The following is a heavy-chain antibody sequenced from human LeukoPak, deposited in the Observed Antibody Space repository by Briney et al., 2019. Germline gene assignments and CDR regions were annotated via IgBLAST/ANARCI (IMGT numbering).Heavy chain of an antibody. V-gene: IGHV5-51*01. CDR3: ARLRILRGYSYGNGWFDP. CDR1: GYSFTSYW. Sequence: PGGSLRLSCQVSGYSFTSYWIGWVRQMPGKGLEWMGIIYPGDSDTRYSPSFQGQVTISADKSISTAYLQWSSLKASDTAMYYCARLRILRGYSYGNGWFDPWGQGTLVTVSS. CDR2: IYPGDSDT. D-gene: IGHD5-18*01. J-gene: IGHJ5*02.